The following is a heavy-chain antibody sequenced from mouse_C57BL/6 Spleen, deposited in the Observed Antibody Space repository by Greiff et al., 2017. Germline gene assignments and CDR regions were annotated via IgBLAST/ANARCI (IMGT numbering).Heavy chain of an antibody. CDR2: IDPSDSYT. CDR1: GYTFTSYW. V-gene: IGHV1-69*01. CDR3: ARRDGFLFDY. Sequence: VQLQQPGAELVMPGASVKLSCKASGYTFTSYWMHWVKQRPGQGLEWIGEIDPSDSYTNYNQKFKGKSTLTVDKSSSTAYMQLSSLTSEDSAVYYCARRDGFLFDYWGQGTTLTVSS. D-gene: IGHD2-3*01. J-gene: IGHJ2*01.